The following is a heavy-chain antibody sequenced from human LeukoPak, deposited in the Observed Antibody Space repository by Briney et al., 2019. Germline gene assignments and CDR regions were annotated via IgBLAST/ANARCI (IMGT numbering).Heavy chain of an antibody. J-gene: IGHJ4*02. CDR2: ISWNSGSI. CDR1: GFTFDDYA. D-gene: IGHD5-24*01. Sequence: PGGSLRLSCAASGFTFDDYAMHWVRQAPGKGLEWVSGISWNSGSIVYADSVKGRFTISRDSAKNSLYLQINSPGAEDTSVYYCARGENNYGYYYFDYWGQGTLVTVSS. CDR3: ARGENNYGYYYFDY. V-gene: IGHV3-9*01.